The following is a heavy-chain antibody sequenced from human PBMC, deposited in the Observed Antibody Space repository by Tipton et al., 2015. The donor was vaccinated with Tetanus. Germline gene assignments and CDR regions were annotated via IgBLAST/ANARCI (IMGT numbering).Heavy chain of an antibody. J-gene: IGHJ6*02. D-gene: IGHD3-10*01. CDR2: ISNSGST. CDR3: ARDRGVRGGYYYYHGMDV. Sequence: TLSLTCSVSGASIRGSPYFWNWIRQHPGEGLEWIGYISNSGSTYYNPSLKSRVTISVDTSQKQISLKVNSVTAADTAVYYCARDRGVRGGYYYYHGMDVWGQGTTVTVSS. V-gene: IGHV4-31*03. CDR1: GASIRGSPYF.